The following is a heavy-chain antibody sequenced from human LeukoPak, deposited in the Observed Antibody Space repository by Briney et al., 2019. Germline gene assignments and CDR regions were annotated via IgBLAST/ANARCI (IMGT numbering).Heavy chain of an antibody. CDR2: ISSSSSYI. CDR3: AKFFGGYDYLADY. CDR1: GFTFSSYS. Sequence: GGSLRLSCAASGFTFSSYSMNWVRQAPGKGLEWVSSISSSSSYIYYADSVKGRFTISRDNSKNTLYLQMNSLRAEDTAVYYCAKFFGGYDYLADYWGQGTLVTVSS. V-gene: IGHV3-21*04. J-gene: IGHJ4*02. D-gene: IGHD5-12*01.